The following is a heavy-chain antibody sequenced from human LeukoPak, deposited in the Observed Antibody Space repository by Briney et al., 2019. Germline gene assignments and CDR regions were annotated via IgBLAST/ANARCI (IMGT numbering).Heavy chain of an antibody. J-gene: IGHJ3*02. CDR2: INPSGGST. V-gene: IGHV1-46*01. Sequence: ASVKVSCKASGYTFTSYYMHWVRQAPGQGLEWMGIINPSGGSTSYAQKFQGRVTMTTDTSTSTAYMELRSLRSDDTAVYYCARIDYGGNSRAFDIWGQGTMVTVSS. CDR1: GYTFTSYY. D-gene: IGHD4-23*01. CDR3: ARIDYGGNSRAFDI.